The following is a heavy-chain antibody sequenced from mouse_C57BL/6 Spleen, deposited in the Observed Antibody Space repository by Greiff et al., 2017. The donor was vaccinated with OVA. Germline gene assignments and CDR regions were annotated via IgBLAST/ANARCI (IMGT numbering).Heavy chain of an antibody. D-gene: IGHD1-1*01. CDR3: ARYYGSRGDYGDY. J-gene: IGHJ2*01. CDR1: GYTFTRYW. Sequence: VQLQQPGAELVKPGASVKLSCKASGYTFTRYWMHWVKQRPGRGLEWIGRIDPNSGGTKYNEKFKSKATLTVDKPSSTAYMQLSSLTSEDSAVYYWARYYGSRGDYGDYWGQGTTLTVSS. V-gene: IGHV1-72*01. CDR2: IDPNSGGT.